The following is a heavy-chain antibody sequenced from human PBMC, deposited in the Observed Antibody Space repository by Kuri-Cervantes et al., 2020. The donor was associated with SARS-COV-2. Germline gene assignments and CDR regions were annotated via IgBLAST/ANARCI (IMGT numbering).Heavy chain of an antibody. D-gene: IGHD2-21*01. CDR2: IRPVFGAP. Sequence: SVKVSCKASRGTFNTYIINWLRQAPGQGLEWMGGIRPVFGAPYYAQKFQGRVTIAADESTSTVHMELGSLNSEDTAIYYCARETGDRKMGIDPWGQGTLVTVSS. V-gene: IGHV1-69*13. CDR1: RGTFNTYI. CDR3: ARETGDRKMGIDP. J-gene: IGHJ5*02.